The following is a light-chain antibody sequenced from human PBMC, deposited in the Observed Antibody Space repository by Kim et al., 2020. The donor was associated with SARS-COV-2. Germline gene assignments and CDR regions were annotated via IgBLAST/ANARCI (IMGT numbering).Light chain of an antibody. CDR3: QQYHSYST. CDR1: ESVGVY. Sequence: SASVGARVTITCRASESVGVYLAWYQRKPGTAPKLLIHTTSILESGVPSRFSGSGSGTEFTLTISSLQPDDSATYYCQQYHSYSTFGQGTKVDIK. J-gene: IGKJ1*01. CDR2: TTS. V-gene: IGKV1-5*03.